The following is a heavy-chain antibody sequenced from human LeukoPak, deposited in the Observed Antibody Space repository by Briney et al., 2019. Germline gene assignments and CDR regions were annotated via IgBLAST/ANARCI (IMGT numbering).Heavy chain of an antibody. CDR1: GFTFDDYA. CDR3: AKVLEYYDFWSGYQSSWYYGMDV. Sequence: QTGGSLRLSCAASGFTFDDYAMHWVRQAPGKGLEWVSLISGDGGSTYYADSAKGRFTISRDNSKNSLYLQMNSLRTEDTALYYCAKVLEYYDFWSGYQSSWYYGMDVWGQGTTVTVSS. D-gene: IGHD3-3*01. J-gene: IGHJ6*02. CDR2: ISGDGGST. V-gene: IGHV3-43*02.